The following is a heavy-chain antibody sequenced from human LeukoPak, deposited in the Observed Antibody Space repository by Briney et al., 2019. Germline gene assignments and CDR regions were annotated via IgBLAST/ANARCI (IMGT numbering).Heavy chain of an antibody. V-gene: IGHV4-61*02. CDR3: ARDRFYCTNGVCYWDWFDP. D-gene: IGHD2-8*01. Sequence: SQTLSLTCTVSGGSISSGSYYWSWIRQPAGKGLEWIGRIYTSGSTNYNPSLKSRVTISVDTSKNQFSLKLSSVTAADTAVYYCARDRFYCTNGVCYWDWFDPWGQGTLVTVST. CDR2: IYTSGST. J-gene: IGHJ5*02. CDR1: GGSISSGSYY.